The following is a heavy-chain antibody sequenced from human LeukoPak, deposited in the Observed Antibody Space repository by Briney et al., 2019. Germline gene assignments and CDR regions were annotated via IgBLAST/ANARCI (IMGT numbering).Heavy chain of an antibody. Sequence: SETLSLTCAVYGGSFSGYYWSWLRQPPGKGLEWIGEINHSGSTNYNPSLKSRVTISVDTSKNQFSLKLSSVTAADTAVYYCARGVLMGSGYYYAEYAYWGQGTLVTVSS. V-gene: IGHV4-34*01. J-gene: IGHJ4*02. CDR2: INHSGST. CDR3: ARGVLMGSGYYYAEYAY. D-gene: IGHD3-22*01. CDR1: GGSFSGYY.